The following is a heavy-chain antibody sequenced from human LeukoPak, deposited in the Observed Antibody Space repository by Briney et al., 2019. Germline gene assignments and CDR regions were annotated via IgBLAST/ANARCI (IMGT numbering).Heavy chain of an antibody. CDR1: GYSISSGYY. J-gene: IGHJ4*02. CDR3: ARNYAVNHFDY. CDR2: IYHGGNT. D-gene: IGHD1-7*01. V-gene: IGHV4-38-2*01. Sequence: SETLSLTCAVSGYSISSGYYWGWIRQPPGKGLEWVGSIYHGGNTYYNPSLKSRVTISVDTSKNQFSLRLSSVTAADTAVYYCARNYAVNHFDYWGQGTLVTVSS.